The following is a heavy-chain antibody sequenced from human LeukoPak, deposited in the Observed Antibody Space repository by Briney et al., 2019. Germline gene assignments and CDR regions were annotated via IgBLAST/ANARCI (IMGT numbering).Heavy chain of an antibody. V-gene: IGHV1-18*01. Sequence: GASVRVSCKASGDTFTSYGITWVRQAPGQGLEWMGWISTYNGNTNYAETLQGRVTMTTDTSTSTAYMELRSLKSDDTAVYYCARGRDWNYAFAYWGQGTLVTVSS. CDR2: ISTYNGNT. CDR1: GDTFTSYG. D-gene: IGHD1-7*01. CDR3: ARGRDWNYAFAY. J-gene: IGHJ4*02.